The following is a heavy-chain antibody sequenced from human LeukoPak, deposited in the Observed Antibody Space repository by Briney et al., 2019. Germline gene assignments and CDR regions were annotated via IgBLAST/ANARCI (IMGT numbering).Heavy chain of an antibody. V-gene: IGHV3-30*14. CDR1: GVTFSRYF. Sequence: TGGSLRLSCVGSGVTFSRYFMHWVRQAPGKGLEWVAVISHDGNNIYYGDSVKGRFTISRDNSKNTLYLQMNSLRAEDTAVYYCARVTDFGGDWFDPWGQGTLVTVSS. J-gene: IGHJ5*02. CDR3: ARVTDFGGDWFDP. D-gene: IGHD4-23*01. CDR2: ISHDGNNI.